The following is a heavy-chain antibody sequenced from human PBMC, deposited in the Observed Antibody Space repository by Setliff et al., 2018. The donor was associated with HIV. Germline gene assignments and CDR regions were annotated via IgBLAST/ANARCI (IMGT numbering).Heavy chain of an antibody. J-gene: IGHJ4*02. CDR3: AQSESGNQWELPFDY. CDR2: IYSIGGT. V-gene: IGHV4-31*03. CDR1: GGSISSSSYY. Sequence: TLSLTCTVSGGSISSSSYYWGWIRQPPGKGLEWIGYIYSIGGTYYNPSLESRVTISLDTSRTQFSLRLRSVTAADTAVYYCAQSESGNQWELPFDYWGQGTLVTVSS. D-gene: IGHD1-26*01.